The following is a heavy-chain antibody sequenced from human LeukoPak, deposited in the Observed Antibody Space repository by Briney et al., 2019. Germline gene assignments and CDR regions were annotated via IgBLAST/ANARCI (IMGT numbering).Heavy chain of an antibody. CDR1: GYTFTGYY. CDR3: ARDGPGKPGPFYYMDV. D-gene: IGHD3-10*01. CDR2: INPNSGGT. J-gene: IGHJ6*03. V-gene: IGHV1-2*02. Sequence: ASVKVSCKASGYTFTGYYMHWVRQAPGQGREWMGWINPNSGGTNYAQKFQGRVTITRDTSISTAYMGLSRLRSDDTAVYYCARDGPGKPGPFYYMDVWGKGTTVTASS.